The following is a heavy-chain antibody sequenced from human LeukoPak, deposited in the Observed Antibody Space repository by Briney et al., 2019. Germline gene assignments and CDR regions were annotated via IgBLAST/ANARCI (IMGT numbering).Heavy chain of an antibody. Sequence: PSETLSLTCTVSGYTISSGYHWGWIRQPPGKGLEWIGSMYHSGNTYYNPSLKSRVTMSVDTSKNQFSLKLSSVTAADTAVYYCARLTFPYSGSYGWFDPWGQGTLVTVSS. V-gene: IGHV4-38-2*02. CDR2: MYHSGNT. D-gene: IGHD1-26*01. CDR3: ARLTFPYSGSYGWFDP. J-gene: IGHJ5*02. CDR1: GYTISSGYH.